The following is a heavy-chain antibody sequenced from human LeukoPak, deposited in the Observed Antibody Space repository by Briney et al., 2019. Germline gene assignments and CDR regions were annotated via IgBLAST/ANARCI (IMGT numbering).Heavy chain of an antibody. Sequence: GASLQISCKGSGSSFTSYWIGWVRQLPGKGLEWMGIIYTGDSDTRYSPSFQGQVTISADKSISTAYLQWSSLKASDTAMYYCARQGVWFGELWYYYYYMDVWGKGTTVTVSS. J-gene: IGHJ6*03. CDR1: GSSFTSYW. CDR2: IYTGDSDT. D-gene: IGHD3-10*01. V-gene: IGHV5-51*01. CDR3: ARQGVWFGELWYYYYYMDV.